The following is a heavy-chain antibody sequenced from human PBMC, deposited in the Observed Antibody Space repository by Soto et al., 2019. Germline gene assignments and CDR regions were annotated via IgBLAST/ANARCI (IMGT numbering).Heavy chain of an antibody. CDR2: ISGSGGST. D-gene: IGHD6-13*01. CDR1: GFTFSSYA. CDR3: ARSIAAAGNIDY. V-gene: IGHV3-23*01. J-gene: IGHJ4*02. Sequence: LRLSCAASGFTFSSYAMSWVRQAPGKGLEWASAISGSGGSTYYADSVKGRFTISRDNSKNTLYLQMNSLRAEDTAVYYCARSIAAAGNIDYCGQGALVTVSS.